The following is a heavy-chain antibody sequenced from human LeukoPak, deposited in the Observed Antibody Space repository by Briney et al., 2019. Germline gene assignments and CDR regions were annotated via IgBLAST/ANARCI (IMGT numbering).Heavy chain of an antibody. CDR1: ASSLSSSGVG. CDR2: IYWNDDK. CDR3: APPGCPGESLPVLFDH. V-gene: IGHV2-5*01. Sequence: SGPTLVNPTQTLTLTCTFSASSLSSSGVGVGCIRQPPAKALEWLALIYWNDDKGYTPSLKRRLTITKDTSKDQLVLTMTNMDSVDTATDYCAPPGCPGESLPVLFDHWGQGTLVTASS. J-gene: IGHJ4*02. D-gene: IGHD3-10*01.